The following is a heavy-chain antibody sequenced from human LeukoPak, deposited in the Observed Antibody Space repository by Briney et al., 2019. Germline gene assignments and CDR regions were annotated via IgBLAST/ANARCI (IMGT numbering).Heavy chain of an antibody. CDR1: GYTFTGYY. CDR2: INPNSGGT. V-gene: IGHV1-2*02. Sequence: GASVRVSCKASGYTFTGYYMHWVRQAPGQGLEWMGWINPNSGGTNYAQKFQGRVTMTRDTSISTAYMELSRLRSDDTAVYYCARDNSERWLQLDYWGQGTLVTVSS. J-gene: IGHJ4*02. CDR3: ARDNSERWLQLDY. D-gene: IGHD5-24*01.